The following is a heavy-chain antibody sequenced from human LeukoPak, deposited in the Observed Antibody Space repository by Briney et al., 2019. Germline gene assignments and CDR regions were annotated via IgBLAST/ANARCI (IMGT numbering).Heavy chain of an antibody. D-gene: IGHD5-18*01. CDR3: AKDPFKSQYIYASRPFDY. J-gene: IGHJ4*02. Sequence: GGTLRLSCAASGFTFNIYAMSWVRPAPGKGLEWVSAISGSGGTTYYADSVKGRFTISRDNSTNTLYLQMNSLRAEDTAVYYCAKDPFKSQYIYASRPFDYWGQGTLVTVSS. CDR2: ISGSGGTT. CDR1: GFTFNIYA. V-gene: IGHV3-23*01.